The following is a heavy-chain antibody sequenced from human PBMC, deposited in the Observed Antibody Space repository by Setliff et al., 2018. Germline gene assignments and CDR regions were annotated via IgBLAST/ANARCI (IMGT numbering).Heavy chain of an antibody. Sequence: ASVKVSCKASGYTFTNYAMHWVRQAPGQRLEWLGWISGGNGNTKYSQKFQGRVTITRDTAASTGYMELSSLRSEDTAVYYCARLQAIFGVFKDGDWFDPWGQGTLVTVSS. V-gene: IGHV1-3*01. CDR2: ISGGNGNT. CDR1: GYTFTNYA. CDR3: ARLQAIFGVFKDGDWFDP. D-gene: IGHD3-3*01. J-gene: IGHJ5*02.